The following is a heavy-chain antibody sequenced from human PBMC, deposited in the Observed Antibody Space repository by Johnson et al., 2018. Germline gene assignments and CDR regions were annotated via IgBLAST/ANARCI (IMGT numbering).Heavy chain of an antibody. CDR2: IWYDGSNK. CDR1: GFTFSSYG. V-gene: IGHV3-33*01. Sequence: QVQLVQSGGGVVQPGRSLRLSCAASGFTFSSYGMHWVRQAPGKGLAWVAVIWYDGSNKYYADSVKGRFTISRDNSKNTLYLQMNSLRAEDTAVYYCGRDGGYYYDSSGYYLAEYFQHWGQGTLVTVSS. J-gene: IGHJ1*01. D-gene: IGHD3-22*01. CDR3: GRDGGYYYDSSGYYLAEYFQH.